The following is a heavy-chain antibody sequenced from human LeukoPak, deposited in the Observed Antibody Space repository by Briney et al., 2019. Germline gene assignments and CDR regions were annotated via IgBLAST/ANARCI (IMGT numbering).Heavy chain of an antibody. CDR1: GFTFSSYS. J-gene: IGHJ4*02. Sequence: GGSLRLSCAASGFTFSSYSMSWVRQAPGKGLEWVSSISSSSSYIYYADSVKGRFTISRDNAKNSLYLQMNSLRAEDTAVYYCARGRTYCGGDCYHLFDYWGQGTLVTVSS. V-gene: IGHV3-21*01. CDR2: ISSSSSYI. D-gene: IGHD2-21*02. CDR3: ARGRTYCGGDCYHLFDY.